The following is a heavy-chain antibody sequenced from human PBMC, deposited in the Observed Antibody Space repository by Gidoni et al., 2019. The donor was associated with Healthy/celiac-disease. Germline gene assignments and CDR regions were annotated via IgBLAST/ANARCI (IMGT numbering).Heavy chain of an antibody. CDR1: GASVSCTSAA. CDR2: TYYRSKWYN. V-gene: IGHV6-1*01. Sequence: QLQLQQSGPGLAKPAQPLSATSAFSGASVSCTSAAWNWIRQSPSRGLVWLGRTYYRSKWYNDYAVSVKSRITINPDTSKNQFSLQLNSVTPEDTAVYYCARDRRTGDSYYGMDVWGQGTTVTVSS. CDR3: ARDRRTGDSYYGMDV. D-gene: IGHD7-27*01. J-gene: IGHJ6*02.